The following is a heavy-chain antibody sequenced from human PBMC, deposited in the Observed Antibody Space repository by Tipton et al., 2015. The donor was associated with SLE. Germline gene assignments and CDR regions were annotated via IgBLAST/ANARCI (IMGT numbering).Heavy chain of an antibody. D-gene: IGHD3-10*01. J-gene: IGHJ4*02. CDR3: ARVSRGSGSSYYFDY. CDR2: ISSSGSTI. V-gene: IGHV3-11*01. CDR1: GFTFSDYY. Sequence: SLRLSCAASGFTFSDYYMSWIRQAPGKGLEWVSYISSSGSTIYYADSVKGRFTISRDNAKNSLYLQMNSLRAEDTAVYYRARVSRGSGSSYYFDYWGQGTLVTVSS.